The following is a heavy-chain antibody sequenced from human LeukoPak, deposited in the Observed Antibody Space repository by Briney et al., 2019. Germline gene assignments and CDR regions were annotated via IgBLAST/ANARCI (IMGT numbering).Heavy chain of an antibody. CDR2: IYYSGST. Sequence: PSETLSLTCTVSGGSISSSSYYWGWIRQPPGKGLEWIGSIYYSGSTYYNPSLKSRVTISVDTSKNQFSLKLSSVTAADTAVYYCARDDRKFFYGGTDYWGQGTLVTVSS. V-gene: IGHV4-39*07. J-gene: IGHJ4*02. CDR3: ARDDRKFFYGGTDY. CDR1: GGSISSSSYY. D-gene: IGHD4-23*01.